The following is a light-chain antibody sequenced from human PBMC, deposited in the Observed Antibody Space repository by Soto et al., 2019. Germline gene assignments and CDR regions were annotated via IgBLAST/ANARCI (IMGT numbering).Light chain of an antibody. CDR2: DAS. Sequence: EVKLTPSTVTMSLSQGARATLVYSGGRRVISSDLAWYQQKPGQAPRLLIYDASSRATGIPARFSGSGSGTEFTLTISRLQSEDFAVYYCQQYDNSPLTFGVGTKVDI. J-gene: IGKJ4*01. CDR3: QQYDNSPLT. CDR1: RRVISSD. V-gene: IGKV3-20*01.